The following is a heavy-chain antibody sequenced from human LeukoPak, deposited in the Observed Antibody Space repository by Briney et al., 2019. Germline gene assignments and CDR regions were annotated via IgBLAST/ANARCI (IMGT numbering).Heavy chain of an antibody. D-gene: IGHD3-9*01. J-gene: IGHJ4*02. CDR1: GFTFSSYW. CDR3: ARTLYYDILTGYSPTPYYIDY. CDR2: IKQDGSEK. V-gene: IGHV3-7*03. Sequence: GGSLRLSCAASGFTFSSYWMSWVRQAPGKGLEWVANIKQDGSEKYYVDSVKGRFTISRDNAKNSLYLQMNSLRAEDTAVYYCARTLYYDILTGYSPTPYYIDYWGQGTLVTVSS.